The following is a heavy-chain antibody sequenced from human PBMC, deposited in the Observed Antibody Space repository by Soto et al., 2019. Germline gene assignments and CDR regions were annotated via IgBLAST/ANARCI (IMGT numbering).Heavy chain of an antibody. J-gene: IGHJ4*02. CDR2: IYYSGST. CDR3: ASGYGSGSYYTKTYYFDY. D-gene: IGHD3-10*01. CDR1: GGSISSGGYY. Sequence: PSETLSLTCTVSGGSISSGGYYWSWIRQHPGKGLEWIGYIYYSGSTYYNPSLKSRVTISVDTPKNQFSLKLSSVTAADTAVYYCASGYGSGSYYTKTYYFDYWGQGTLVTVSS. V-gene: IGHV4-31*03.